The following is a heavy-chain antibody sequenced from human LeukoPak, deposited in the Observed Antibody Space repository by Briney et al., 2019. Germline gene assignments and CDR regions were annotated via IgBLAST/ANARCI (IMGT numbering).Heavy chain of an antibody. CDR2: ISWNSGSI. CDR1: GFTFDDYA. D-gene: IGHD6-13*01. V-gene: IGHV3-9*01. J-gene: IGHJ6*02. Sequence: PGRSLRLSCAASGFTFDDYAMNWVRQAPGKGLEWVSGISWNSGSIGYADSVKGRFTISRDNAKNSLYLQMNSLRAEDTALYYCAKDKAAAGTGYYYYGMDVWGQGTTVTVSS. CDR3: AKDKAAAGTGYYYYGMDV.